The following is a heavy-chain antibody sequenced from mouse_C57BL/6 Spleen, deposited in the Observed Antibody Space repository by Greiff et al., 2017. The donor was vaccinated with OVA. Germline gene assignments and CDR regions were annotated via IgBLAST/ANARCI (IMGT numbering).Heavy chain of an antibody. Sequence: QVQLQQPGAELVRPGSSVKLSCKASGYTFTSYWMHWVKQRPIQGLEWIGNIDPSDSETHYNQKFKDKATLTVDKSSSTAYMQLSSLTSEDSAVYYCARGGQLRLPAYWGQGTLVTVSA. CDR3: ARGGQLRLPAY. D-gene: IGHD3-2*02. J-gene: IGHJ3*01. V-gene: IGHV1-52*01. CDR1: GYTFTSYW. CDR2: IDPSDSET.